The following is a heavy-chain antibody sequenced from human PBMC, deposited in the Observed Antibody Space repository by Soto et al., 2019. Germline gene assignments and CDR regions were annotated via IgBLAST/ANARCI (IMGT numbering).Heavy chain of an antibody. Sequence: QVQLVQSGAEVMKPGASVKVSCKASGDTFTSYGITWVRQAPGQGLEWMGWISAYNGNTNYAQKHQGRVTMTTDTSASTVYVELRSLRSDDTAVYYCARVVVAAGGASWFDPWGQGTLVTVSS. V-gene: IGHV1-18*01. J-gene: IGHJ5*02. CDR3: ARVVVAAGGASWFDP. CDR1: GDTFTSYG. D-gene: IGHD6-19*01. CDR2: ISAYNGNT.